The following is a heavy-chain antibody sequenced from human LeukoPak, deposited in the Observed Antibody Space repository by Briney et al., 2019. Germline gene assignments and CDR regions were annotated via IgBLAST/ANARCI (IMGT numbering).Heavy chain of an antibody. D-gene: IGHD3-22*01. CDR2: MNPNSGNT. Sequence: ASVKVSCKASGYTFTSYDINRVRQATGQGLEWMGWMNPNSGNTGYAQKFQGRVTMTRNTSISTAYMELSSLRSEDTAVYYCARDKDVGYYDSSGYYYSSEYFQHWGQGTLVTVSS. V-gene: IGHV1-8*01. J-gene: IGHJ1*01. CDR1: GYTFTSYD. CDR3: ARDKDVGYYDSSGYYYSSEYFQH.